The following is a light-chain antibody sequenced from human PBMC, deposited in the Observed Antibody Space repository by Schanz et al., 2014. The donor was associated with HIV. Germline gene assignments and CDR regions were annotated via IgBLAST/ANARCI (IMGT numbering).Light chain of an antibody. V-gene: IGKV1-39*01. CDR2: AAS. Sequence: DIQMTQSPSSLSASVGDRVTITCRASQSISSYLNWYHHKPGIAPKLLIYAASSLQSGVPSRFSGSGSGTHFTLTISSLQPEDFATYYCLQDYTYWWTFGQGTKVEI. J-gene: IGKJ1*01. CDR3: LQDYTYWWT. CDR1: QSISSY.